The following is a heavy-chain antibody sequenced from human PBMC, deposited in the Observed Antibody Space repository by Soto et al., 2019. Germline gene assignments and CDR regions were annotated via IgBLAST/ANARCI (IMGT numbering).Heavy chain of an antibody. V-gene: IGHV4-30-4*01. CDR2: IYYSGST. J-gene: IGHJ5*02. CDR1: GGSISSGDYY. CDR3: ARRGKYYYGSEGENWFDP. Sequence: QVQLQESGPGLVKPSQTLSLTCTVSGGSISSGDYYWSWIRQPPGKGLEWIGYIYYSGSTYYNPSLKSRVTISVDTSKNQFSRKLSSVTAADTAVYYCARRGKYYYGSEGENWFDPWGQGTLVTVSS. D-gene: IGHD3-10*01.